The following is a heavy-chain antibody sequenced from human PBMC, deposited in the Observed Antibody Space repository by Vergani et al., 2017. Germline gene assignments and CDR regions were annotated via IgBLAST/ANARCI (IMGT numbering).Heavy chain of an antibody. CDR1: GFTFSSYS. D-gene: IGHD5-18*01. V-gene: IGHV3-21*01. J-gene: IGHJ4*02. CDR2: ISSSSSYI. CDR3: AGDGYSLGGGGGEVDY. Sequence: EVQLVESGGGLVKPGGSLRLSCAASGFTFSSYSMNWVRQAPGKGLEWVSSISSSSSYIYYADSVKGRFTISRDNAKNSLYLQMNSLRAEDTAVYYCAGDGYSLGGGGGEVDYWGQGTLVTVSS.